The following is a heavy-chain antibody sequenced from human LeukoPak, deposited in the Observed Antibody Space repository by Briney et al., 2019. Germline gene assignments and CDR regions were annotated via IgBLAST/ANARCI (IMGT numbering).Heavy chain of an antibody. Sequence: GGSLRLSCAASGFSFSRYAMIWVRQAPGKGLECVSYSGTTSGSTYYADSVKGRFTISRDNAKNSLYLQMNSLRAEDTAMYYCVGYQTKGDWHPWGQGTLVTVSS. CDR3: VGYQTKGDWHP. J-gene: IGHJ4*02. CDR2: SGTTSGST. D-gene: IGHD3-9*01. V-gene: IGHV3-48*01. CDR1: GFSFSRYA.